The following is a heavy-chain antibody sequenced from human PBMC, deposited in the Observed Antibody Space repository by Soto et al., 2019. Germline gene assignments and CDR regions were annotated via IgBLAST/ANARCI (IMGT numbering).Heavy chain of an antibody. CDR1: GYTFTSYG. V-gene: IGHV1-18*01. CDR3: ERLGTAVAGLKYFDY. CDR2: ISAYNGNT. D-gene: IGHD6-19*01. Sequence: GASVKVSCKASGYTFTSYGISWVRQAPGQGLEWMGWISAYNGNTNYAQKLQGRVTMTTDTSTSTAYMELRSLRSDDTAVYYCERLGTAVAGLKYFDYWGQGTLVTVSS. J-gene: IGHJ4*02.